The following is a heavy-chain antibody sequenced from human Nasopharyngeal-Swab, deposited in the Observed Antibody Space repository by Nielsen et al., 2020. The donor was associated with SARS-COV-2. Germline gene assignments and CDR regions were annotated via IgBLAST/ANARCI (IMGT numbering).Heavy chain of an antibody. J-gene: IGHJ4*02. CDR3: AREPRYYDYVRGSYRYGYFDY. D-gene: IGHD3-16*02. CDR1: GYTFTSYY. Sequence: ASVKVSCKASGYTFTSYYMHWVRQAPGQGLEWMGIINPSGGSTSYAQKFQGRVTMTRDTSTSTVYMELSSLRSEDTAVYYCAREPRYYDYVRGSYRYGYFDYWGQGTLVTVSS. V-gene: IGHV1-46*01. CDR2: INPSGGST.